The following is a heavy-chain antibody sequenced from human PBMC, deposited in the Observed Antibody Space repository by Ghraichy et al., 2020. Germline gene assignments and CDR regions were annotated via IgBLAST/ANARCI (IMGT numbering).Heavy chain of an antibody. CDR3: ARDGGRGYYGMDV. Sequence: GGSLRLSCAASGFTFSDYGMHWVRQAPGKGLEWVAVIWYDGSNKYYVDSVKGRFTISRDNSKDTLDLQMNSLSAEDTAVYYCARDGGRGYYGMDVWGQGTTVTVYS. V-gene: IGHV3-33*01. D-gene: IGHD3-10*01. J-gene: IGHJ6*02. CDR2: IWYDGSNK. CDR1: GFTFSDYG.